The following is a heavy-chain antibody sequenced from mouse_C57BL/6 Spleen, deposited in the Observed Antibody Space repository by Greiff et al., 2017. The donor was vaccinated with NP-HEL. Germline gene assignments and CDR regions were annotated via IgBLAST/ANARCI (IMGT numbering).Heavy chain of an antibody. J-gene: IGHJ4*01. V-gene: IGHV2-5*01. CDR1: GFSLTSYG. D-gene: IGHD2-4*01. CDR3: AKGNDYDAGDAMDY. CDR2: IWRGGST. Sequence: VQLKQSGPGLVQPSQSLSITCTVSGFSLTSYGVHWVRQSPGKGLEWLGVIWRGGSTDYNAAFMSRLSITKDNSKSQVFFKMNSLQADDTAIYYCAKGNDYDAGDAMDYWGQGTSVTVSS.